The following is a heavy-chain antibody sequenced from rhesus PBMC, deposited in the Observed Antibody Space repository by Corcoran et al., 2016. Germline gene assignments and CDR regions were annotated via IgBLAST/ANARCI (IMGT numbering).Heavy chain of an antibody. CDR2: VFGGDGIT. V-gene: IGHV4-173*01. Sequence: QLQLQESGPGLVKPSETLSLTCAVTGDSISRDYWTWIRQPPGKGLEWIGRVFGGDGITDYNPSLKSRVTISKDTSNIQFSLTLRSVTAADSAVYYCARRGGRGWSLDYWGQGVLVTVSS. D-gene: IGHD6S26*01. CDR1: GDSISRDY. J-gene: IGHJ4*01. CDR3: ARRGGRGWSLDY.